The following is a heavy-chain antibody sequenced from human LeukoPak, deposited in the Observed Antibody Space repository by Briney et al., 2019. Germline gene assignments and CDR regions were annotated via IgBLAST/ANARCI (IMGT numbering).Heavy chain of an antibody. Sequence: PSETLSLTCTVSGGSISSSSYYWGWIRQPPGKGLEWIGSIYYSGSTYYNPSLKSRVTISVDTSKNQFSLKLSSVTAADTAVYYCARGRLGPHYDYWGQGTLVTVSS. D-gene: IGHD3-16*01. CDR1: GGSISSSSYY. CDR2: IYYSGST. J-gene: IGHJ4*02. V-gene: IGHV4-39*07. CDR3: ARGRLGPHYDY.